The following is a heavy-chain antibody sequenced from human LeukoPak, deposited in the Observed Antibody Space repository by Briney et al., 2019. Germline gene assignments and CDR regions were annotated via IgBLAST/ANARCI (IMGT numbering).Heavy chain of an antibody. J-gene: IGHJ3*02. CDR1: GYTFTSYG. V-gene: IGHV1-18*01. CDR3: ARDLQFFGVVIISGMVDAFDI. Sequence: ASVKVSCKASGYTFTSYGISWVRQAPGQGLEWMGWISAYNGNTNYAQKLQGRVTMTTDTSTSTAYMELRSLRSDDTAVYYCARDLQFFGVVIISGMVDAFDIWGQGTMVTVSS. CDR2: ISAYNGNT. D-gene: IGHD3-3*01.